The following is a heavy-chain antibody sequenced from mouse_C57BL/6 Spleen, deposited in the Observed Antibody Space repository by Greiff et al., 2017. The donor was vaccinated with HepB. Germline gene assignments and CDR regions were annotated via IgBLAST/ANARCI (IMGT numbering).Heavy chain of an antibody. V-gene: IGHV1-69*01. Sequence: VKLQQPGAELVMPGASVKLSCKASGYTFTSYWMHWVKQRPGQGLEWIGEIDPSDSYTNYNQKFKGKSTLTVDKSSSTAYMQLSSLTSEDSAVYYCARSGTTVFDYWGQGTTLTVSS. CDR2: IDPSDSYT. CDR1: GYTFTSYW. CDR3: ARSGTTVFDY. J-gene: IGHJ2*01. D-gene: IGHD1-1*01.